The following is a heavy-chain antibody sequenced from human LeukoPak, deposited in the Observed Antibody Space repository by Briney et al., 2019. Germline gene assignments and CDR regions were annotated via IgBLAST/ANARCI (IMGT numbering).Heavy chain of an antibody. CDR1: GGTFSSYA. Sequence: SVKVSCKASGGTFSSYAISWVRQAPGQGLEWMGGIIPIFSTANYAQKFKGRVTITADKSTSTAYMELSSLRSEDTAVYYCARETIWDKGSYGYWGQGTLVTVSS. CDR3: ARETIWDKGSYGY. J-gene: IGHJ4*02. D-gene: IGHD1-26*01. V-gene: IGHV1-69*06. CDR2: IIPIFSTA.